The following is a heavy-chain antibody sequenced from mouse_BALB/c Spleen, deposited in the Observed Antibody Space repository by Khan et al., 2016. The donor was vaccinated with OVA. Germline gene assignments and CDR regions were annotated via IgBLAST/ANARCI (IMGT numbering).Heavy chain of an antibody. V-gene: IGHV1-7*01. D-gene: IGHD2-10*02. J-gene: IGHJ3*01. CDR3: ARRRLYGFFAY. CDR2: INTSAGYT. Sequence: VQLQESGAELAKPGASVKMSCTASGYTFTTYWIHWIKQRPGQGLEWIGYINTSAGYTEYTKNFKDKATLTADESSSTVYMQLNSLTSADSAVYYCARRRLYGFFAYWGQGTLVTVSA. CDR1: GYTFTTYW.